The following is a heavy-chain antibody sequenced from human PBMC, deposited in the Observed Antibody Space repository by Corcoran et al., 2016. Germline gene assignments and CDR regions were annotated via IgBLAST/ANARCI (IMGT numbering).Heavy chain of an antibody. CDR2: INHSGST. CDR3: GRGRIVGATNLFYY. CDR1: GGSFSGYY. D-gene: IGHD1-26*01. J-gene: IGHJ4*02. V-gene: IGHV4-34*01. Sequence: QEQLQQWGAGLLKPSETLSLTCVVQGGSFSGYYWSWILQPPGKGLEWIGEINHSGSTNYNPSLKSRVTISVDASKNQFSLKLSSVTAADTAVYYCGRGRIVGATNLFYYWGQGSLVTVSS.